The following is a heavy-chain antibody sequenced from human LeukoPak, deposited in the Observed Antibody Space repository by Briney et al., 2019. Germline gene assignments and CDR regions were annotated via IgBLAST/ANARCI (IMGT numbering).Heavy chain of an antibody. V-gene: IGHV3-30*03. CDR2: ISYDGSNK. Sequence: GGPLRLPCAASGVTFSSYGKHWVRQAPGKGLEWVADISYDGSNKYYADSVKGRFTISRDNSTNTLYLQMNSLRAEDTAVYYCADSSGYYAAYAFDIWGQGTMVTVSS. D-gene: IGHD3-22*01. CDR1: GVTFSSYG. J-gene: IGHJ3*02. CDR3: ADSSGYYAAYAFDI.